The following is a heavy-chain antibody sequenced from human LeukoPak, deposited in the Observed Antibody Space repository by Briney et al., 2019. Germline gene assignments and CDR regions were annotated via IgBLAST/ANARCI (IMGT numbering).Heavy chain of an antibody. V-gene: IGHV3-7*01. D-gene: IGHD4-17*01. Sequence: GGSLRLSCAASGFTFSSYWMSWVRQAPGKGPEWVANIKQDGSEKYYVDSVKGRFTIPRDNAKKSLYLQMNSLRAEDTAVYYCATIYGDYSDFDSWGQGTLVTVSS. CDR1: GFTFSSYW. J-gene: IGHJ4*02. CDR2: IKQDGSEK. CDR3: ATIYGDYSDFDS.